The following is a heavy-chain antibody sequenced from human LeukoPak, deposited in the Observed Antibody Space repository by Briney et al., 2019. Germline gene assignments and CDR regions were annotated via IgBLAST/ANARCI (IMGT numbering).Heavy chain of an antibody. V-gene: IGHV3-30*03. CDR2: ISYDGSNK. CDR3: ARVGYSSSHPDY. CDR1: GFTFSSYG. J-gene: IGHJ4*02. Sequence: GGSLRLSCAASGFTFSSYGMHWVRQAPGKGLEWVAVISYDGSNKYYADSVKGRFTISRDNSKNTLYLQMNSLRAEDTAVYYCARVGYSSSHPDYWGRGTLVTVSS. D-gene: IGHD6-6*01.